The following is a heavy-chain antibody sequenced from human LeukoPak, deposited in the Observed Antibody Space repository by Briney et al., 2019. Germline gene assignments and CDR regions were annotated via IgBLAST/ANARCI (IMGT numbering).Heavy chain of an antibody. V-gene: IGHV1-69*13. J-gene: IGHJ4*02. CDR2: IIPIFGTA. CDR3: ASDRGPRGDY. CDR1: GGTFSSYA. Sequence: VASVKVSCKASGGTFSSYAISWVRQAPGQGLEWMGGIIPIFGTANYAQEFQGRVTITADESTSTAYMELSSLRSEDTAVYFCASDRGPRGDYWGQGTLVTVSS. D-gene: IGHD3-10*01.